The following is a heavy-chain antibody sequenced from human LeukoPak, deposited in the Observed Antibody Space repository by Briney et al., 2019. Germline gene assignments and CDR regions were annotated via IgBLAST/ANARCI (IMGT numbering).Heavy chain of an antibody. J-gene: IGHJ4*02. CDR2: IYTSGST. D-gene: IGHD5-12*01. CDR3: AREVATRVATNFDY. Sequence: PSETLSLTCTVSGGSISSYYRSWIRQPAGKGLEWIGRIYTSGSTNYNPSLKSRVTMSVDTSKNQFSLKLSSVTAADTAVYYCAREVATRVATNFDYWGQGTLVTVSS. V-gene: IGHV4-4*07. CDR1: GGSISSYY.